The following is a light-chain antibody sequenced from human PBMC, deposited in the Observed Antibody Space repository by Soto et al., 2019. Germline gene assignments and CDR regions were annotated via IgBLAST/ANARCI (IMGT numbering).Light chain of an antibody. V-gene: IGLV2-14*01. CDR3: SSYTSSGTYV. J-gene: IGLJ1*01. CDR2: EVS. CDR1: SSDVGGYNY. Sequence: QSVLTQPASVSGSPGQSITISCTGTSSDVGGYNYVSWYQHHPGRAPKLMIYEVSNRPSGVSDRFSGSKSGNTASLTISGLQAEDEADYYCSSYTSSGTYVFGTGTKLTVL.